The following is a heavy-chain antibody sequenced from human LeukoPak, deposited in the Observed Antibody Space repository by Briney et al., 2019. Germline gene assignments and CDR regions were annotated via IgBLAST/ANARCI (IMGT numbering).Heavy chain of an antibody. CDR3: ARVGSTVAGYFDY. CDR1: GGKFVTHA. V-gene: IGHV3-23*01. Sequence: LRLCCSASGGKFVTHAMTCILKTTGKGLEWVSLISGTGGSTYYADSVKGRFTISRDNSKNTLYLQMNSLRAEDTAVYYCARVGSTVAGYFDYWGQGTLVTVSS. J-gene: IGHJ4*02. CDR2: ISGTGGST. D-gene: IGHD6-19*01.